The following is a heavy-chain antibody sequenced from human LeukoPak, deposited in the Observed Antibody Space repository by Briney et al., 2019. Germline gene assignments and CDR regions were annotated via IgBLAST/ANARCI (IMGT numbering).Heavy chain of an antibody. J-gene: IGHJ6*02. V-gene: IGHV3-9*01. CDR2: ISWNSGSI. CDR3: AKDIGYGMDV. CDR1: GFTFDDYA. Sequence: PGGSLRLSCAASGFTFDDYAMRWVRHAPGKGLEWVSGISWNSGSIGYADSVKGRFTISRDNAKNSLYLQMNSLRAEDTALYYCAKDIGYGMDVWGQGTTVTVSS.